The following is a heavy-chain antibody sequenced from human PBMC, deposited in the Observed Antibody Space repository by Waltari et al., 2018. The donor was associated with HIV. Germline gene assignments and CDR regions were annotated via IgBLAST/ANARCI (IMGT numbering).Heavy chain of an antibody. V-gene: IGHV3-74*01. CDR1: GFKLTDYW. CDR3: VRNEVWQRYHYFEH. J-gene: IGHJ1*01. Sequence: EVQSVESGGGLVQPGEALILSCVASGFKLTDYWMNWFRQLPGKGPLWVSRLTKGGRNAIYADSVKGRFTISRDIAKNTLYLELRRVGVEDSGVYYCVRNEVWQRYHYFEHWGQGTLVTVSS. D-gene: IGHD3-16*01. CDR2: LTKGGRNA.